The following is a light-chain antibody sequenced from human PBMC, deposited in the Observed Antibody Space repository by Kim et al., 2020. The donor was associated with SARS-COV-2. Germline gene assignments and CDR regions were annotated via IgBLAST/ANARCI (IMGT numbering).Light chain of an antibody. CDR1: QSMSRG. Sequence: LSASVGDRVTITGRDRQSMSRGLAWYQQKPGKAPKLLVHDTSSLESGVTSRFSGSASGTEFTLTISSLQPDDFATYYCQQYESYYTFGQGTKLEI. CDR3: QQYESYYT. J-gene: IGKJ2*01. V-gene: IGKV1-5*01. CDR2: DTS.